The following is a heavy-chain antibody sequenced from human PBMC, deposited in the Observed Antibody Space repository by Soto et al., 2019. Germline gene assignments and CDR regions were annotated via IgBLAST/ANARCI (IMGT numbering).Heavy chain of an antibody. CDR2: IFSGGTT. D-gene: IGHD1-26*01. CDR1: GDSITSNSYF. J-gene: IGHJ4*02. Sequence: ETLSLTCTVSGDSITSNSYFWAWIRQAPGKGLEWVSVIFSGGTTSYADSVKGRFFISRDNSKNTLYLQMNSLRAEDTAVYYCARGASAYRYRSPAFDLSCQGTLVSVSS. CDR3: ARGASAYRYRSPAFDL. V-gene: IGHV3-66*01.